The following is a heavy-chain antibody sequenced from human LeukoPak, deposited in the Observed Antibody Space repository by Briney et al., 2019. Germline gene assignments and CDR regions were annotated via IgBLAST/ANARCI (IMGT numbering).Heavy chain of an antibody. D-gene: IGHD6-13*01. CDR2: IRSKAYGGTT. CDR1: GFTFGDYA. J-gene: IGHJ4*02. V-gene: IGHV3-49*03. Sequence: SGGSLRLSCTASGFTFGDYAMSWFRQAPGKGLEWVGFIRSKAYGGTTEYAASVKGRFTISRDDSKSIAYLQMNSLKTEDTAVYYCTKYSSSWYSGGDYWGQGTLVTVSS. CDR3: TKYSSSWYSGGDY.